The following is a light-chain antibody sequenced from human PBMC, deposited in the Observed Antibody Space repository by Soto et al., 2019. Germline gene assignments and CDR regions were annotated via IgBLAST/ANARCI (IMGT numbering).Light chain of an antibody. CDR2: TAS. CDR1: QGISSR. J-gene: IGKJ5*01. CDR3: QKYNTYPIT. Sequence: DIQMTQSPSSVSASVGDRVTTTCRASQGISSRLAWYQQKPGKAPKLLIYTASSLQSGVPSRFSGSGSETEFTLTISSLHAEDFATYYCQKYNTYPITFGQGTRLEI. V-gene: IGKV1D-16*01.